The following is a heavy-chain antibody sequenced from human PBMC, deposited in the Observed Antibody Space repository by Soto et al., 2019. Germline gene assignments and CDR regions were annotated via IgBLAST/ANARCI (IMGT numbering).Heavy chain of an antibody. D-gene: IGHD6-6*01. CDR3: ARGGSSSSDNWFDP. CDR1: GFTFSSYD. Sequence: TGGSLRLSCAASGFTFSSYDMHWVRQATGKGLEWVSAIGTAGDTYYPGSVKGRFTISRENAKNSLYLQMNSLRAGDTAVYYCARGGSSSSDNWFDPWGQGTLVTVSS. V-gene: IGHV3-13*01. J-gene: IGHJ5*02. CDR2: IGTAGDT.